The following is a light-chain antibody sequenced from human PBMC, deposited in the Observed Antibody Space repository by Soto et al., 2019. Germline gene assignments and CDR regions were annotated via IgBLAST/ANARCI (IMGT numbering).Light chain of an antibody. Sequence: QSALTQPASVSGSPGQSITISCTGTSSDVGGYDYVSWYQQDPGKAPKPIIYDVTNRPSGVSNRFSGSKSGNTASLTITGLQPEDEADYYCCSYTASSTVLFGGGTKLTVL. CDR3: CSYTASSTVL. CDR1: SSDVGGYDY. V-gene: IGLV2-14*01. J-gene: IGLJ2*01. CDR2: DVT.